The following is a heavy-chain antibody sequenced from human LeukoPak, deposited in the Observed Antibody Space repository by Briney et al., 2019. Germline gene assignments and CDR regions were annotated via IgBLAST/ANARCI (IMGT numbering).Heavy chain of an antibody. D-gene: IGHD3-22*01. V-gene: IGHV4-30-2*01. Sequence: SETLSLTCTVSGGSISSGGYYWSWIRQPPGKGLEWIGYIYHSGSTYYNPSLKSRVTISVDTSKNQFSLKLSSVTAADTAVYYCARDPSTYYYDSSGYYYFDYWGQGTLVTVSS. CDR3: ARDPSTYYYDSSGYYYFDY. CDR1: GGSISSGGYY. CDR2: IYHSGST. J-gene: IGHJ4*02.